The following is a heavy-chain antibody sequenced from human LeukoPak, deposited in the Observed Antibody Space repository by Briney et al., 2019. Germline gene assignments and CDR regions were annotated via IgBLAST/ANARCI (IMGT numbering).Heavy chain of an antibody. V-gene: IGHV3-11*01. CDR3: ARAAYNCN. D-gene: IGHD1-20*01. Sequence: GGSLRLSCAASGFTLRDYVMSWVRQAPGKGLEWVSYIDPSGTALFYADSVKGRFTISRDNGKNSLYLQLRSLRADDTAVYYCARAAYNCNWGQGTLVTVSS. CDR1: GFTLRDYV. J-gene: IGHJ4*02. CDR2: IDPSGTAL.